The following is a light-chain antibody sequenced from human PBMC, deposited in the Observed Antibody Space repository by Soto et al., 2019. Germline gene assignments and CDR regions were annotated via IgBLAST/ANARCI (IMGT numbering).Light chain of an antibody. V-gene: IGKV4-1*01. CDR2: WAS. CDR1: QSVLYNSNNKSY. Sequence: DIVMTRSPESLAVSLGERTTINCKSSQSVLYNSNNKSYLAWYQHKPGQPPRLLIYWASTRDSGVPDRFSGSGSGTDFTLTISSLQAEDVALYFCQQFYSPPITFGQGTRRRL. J-gene: IGKJ5*01. CDR3: QQFYSPPIT.